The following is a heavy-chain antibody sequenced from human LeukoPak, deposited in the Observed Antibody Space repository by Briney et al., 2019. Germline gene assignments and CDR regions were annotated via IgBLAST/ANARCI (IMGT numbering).Heavy chain of an antibody. Sequence: SETLSLTCTVSGGSISSSSYYWGWIRQPPGKGLEWIGSIYYSGSTYYNPSLKSRVTISVDTSKNQFSLKLSSVTPAATPLYYCARIHIAVNYWGQGTLVTVSS. V-gene: IGHV4-39*01. CDR2: IYYSGST. CDR1: GGSISSSSYY. J-gene: IGHJ4*02. CDR3: ARIHIAVNY. D-gene: IGHD6-19*01.